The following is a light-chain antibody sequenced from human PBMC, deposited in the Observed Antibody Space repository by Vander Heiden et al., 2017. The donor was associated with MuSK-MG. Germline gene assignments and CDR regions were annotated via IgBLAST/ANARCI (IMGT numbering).Light chain of an antibody. CDR1: QSISSY. J-gene: IGKJ2*01. CDR3: QQSDSTLYT. Sequence: DIQMTQSPSSLSASVGDRVTITCRASQSISSYLNWYQQKPVKAPKLLIYAASSLQSGVPSRFSGSGSGTDFTLTISSLQPEDFATYYCQQSDSTLYTFGQGTKLEIK. CDR2: AAS. V-gene: IGKV1-39*01.